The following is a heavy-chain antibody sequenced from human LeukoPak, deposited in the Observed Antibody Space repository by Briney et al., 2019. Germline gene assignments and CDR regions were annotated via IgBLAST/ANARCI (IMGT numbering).Heavy chain of an antibody. V-gene: IGHV3-23*01. Sequence: PGGSLRLSCAASGFTFSSYAMNWVRQAPGKGLEWVSGISGSGDNTYYADSVKGRFTISRDNSKNTLYLQMNSLRAEDTAVYYCAKSWYFDLWGRGTLVTVSS. J-gene: IGHJ2*01. CDR2: ISGSGDNT. CDR1: GFTFSSYA. CDR3: AKSWYFDL.